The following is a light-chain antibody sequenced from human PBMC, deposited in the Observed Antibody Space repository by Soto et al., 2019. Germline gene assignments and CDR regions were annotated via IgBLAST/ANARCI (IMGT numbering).Light chain of an antibody. V-gene: IGKV1-5*03. CDR3: QQYNVYPRS. J-gene: IGKJ4*01. Sequence: DIQMTQSPSTLSASVGDRVTITCRARQNINRWLAWYQQRPGKAPHLLIHKASTLEVGVPSRFSGSASGTEFTLTISSLQPDDVAVYFCQQYNVYPRSFGGGTKVEIK. CDR2: KAS. CDR1: QNINRW.